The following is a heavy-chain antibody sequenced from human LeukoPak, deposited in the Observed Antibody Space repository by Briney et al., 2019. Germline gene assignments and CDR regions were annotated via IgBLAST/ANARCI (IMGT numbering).Heavy chain of an antibody. D-gene: IGHD5-12*01. CDR2: IYYSGST. V-gene: IGHV4-59*01. CDR3: ARLTGLRSDFDY. CDR1: GGSISSYY. Sequence: SETLSLTCTVSGGSISSYYWSWIRQPPGKGLEWIGYIYYSGSTNYNPSLKSRVTISVDTSKNQFSLKLSSVIAADTAVYYCARLTGLRSDFDYWGQGTLVTVSS. J-gene: IGHJ4*02.